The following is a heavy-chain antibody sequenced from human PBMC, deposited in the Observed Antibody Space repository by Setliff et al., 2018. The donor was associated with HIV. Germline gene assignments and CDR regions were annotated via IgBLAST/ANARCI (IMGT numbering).Heavy chain of an antibody. J-gene: IGHJ4*02. CDR2: IYTSGSP. D-gene: IGHD6-19*01. CDR3: ARWVYNSAWSLDY. V-gene: IGHV4-61*09. CDR1: GGSVNSGNYH. Sequence: PSETLSLTCSVSGGSVNSGNYHWAWIRQPAGKGLEWIGHIYTSGSPNYKSSLTSRLTISLDTSRNQFSLKLTSVTAADSATYYCARWVYNSAWSLDYWGQGTLVTVS.